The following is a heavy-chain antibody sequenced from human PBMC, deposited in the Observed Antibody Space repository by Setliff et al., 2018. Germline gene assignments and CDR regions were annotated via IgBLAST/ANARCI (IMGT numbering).Heavy chain of an antibody. CDR3: ARVSYYYYMDV. D-gene: IGHD1-20*01. J-gene: IGHJ6*03. V-gene: IGHV4-61*02. Sequence: SETLSLTCTVSGGSISSGSHYWSWIRQPAGKGLEWIGRIYASGSTNYNPSLKSRVTISVDMSKNQFSLKLSSVTAADTAVYYCARVSYYYYMDVWGKGTTVTVSS. CDR2: IYASGST. CDR1: GGSISSGSHY.